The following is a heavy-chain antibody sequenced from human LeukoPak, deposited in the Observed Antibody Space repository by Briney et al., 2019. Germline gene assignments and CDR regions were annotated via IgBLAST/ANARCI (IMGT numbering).Heavy chain of an antibody. CDR1: GYTFTNYY. V-gene: IGHV1-46*01. J-gene: IGHJ4*02. CDR2: INPDDGST. Sequence: GPSVKVSCTASGYTFTNYYMHWVRQAPGQGLEWVGVINPDDGSTSYARDPQGRVTMTRDTSTSTVYMELSSLRSEDTAVYYCARGLLSSSWYYWGQGTLVTVSS. D-gene: IGHD6-13*01. CDR3: ARGLLSSSWYY.